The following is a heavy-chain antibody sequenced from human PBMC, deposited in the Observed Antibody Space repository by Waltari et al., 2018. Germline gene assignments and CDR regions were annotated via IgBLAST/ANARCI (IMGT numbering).Heavy chain of an antibody. J-gene: IGHJ4*02. Sequence: HVQLQESGPGLVRPSEPLSLTCPVPGDFLGDDYWTWIRQAPGKGLEWIAYLRNTGATKCTPSLESRVTISSVTSKKQFSLRLTSVTAADTAIYYCARLPKKYYDSLGWGFFDYWGQGILVTVSS. CDR1: GDFLGDDY. CDR2: LRNTGAT. V-gene: IGHV4-59*08. D-gene: IGHD3-22*01. CDR3: ARLPKKYYDSLGWGFFDY.